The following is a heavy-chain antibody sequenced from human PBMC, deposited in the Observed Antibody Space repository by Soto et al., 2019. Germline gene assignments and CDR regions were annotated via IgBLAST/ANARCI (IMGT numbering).Heavy chain of an antibody. CDR1: GGTFSSYA. D-gene: IGHD2-15*01. J-gene: IGHJ6*03. V-gene: IGHV1-69*13. CDR3: ARVGVCSGGSCHNLLKHPYYYYMDV. Sequence: GASVKVSCKASGGTFSSYAISWVRQAPGQGLEWMGGMIPIFGTANYAQKFQGRVTITADESTSTAYMELSSLRSDDTAVYYCARVGVCSGGSCHNLLKHPYYYYMDVWGKGTTVTVSS. CDR2: MIPIFGTA.